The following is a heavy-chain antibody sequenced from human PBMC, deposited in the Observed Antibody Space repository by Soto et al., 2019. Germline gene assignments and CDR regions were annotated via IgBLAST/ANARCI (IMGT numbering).Heavy chain of an antibody. D-gene: IGHD3-16*01. CDR2: IIPNSGTT. CDR1: GGSFRNFV. Sequence: QVQLVQSGAEVKKPGSSVKVSCKASGGSFRNFVISWVRQAPGQGLEWMGGIIPNSGTTNYAQKFQGKVTITADESTSTAYMELSGRTSEDTSLYYGARDLGGEATIRFWGQGTLVTVSA. CDR3: ARDLGGEATIRF. J-gene: IGHJ4*02. V-gene: IGHV1-69*01.